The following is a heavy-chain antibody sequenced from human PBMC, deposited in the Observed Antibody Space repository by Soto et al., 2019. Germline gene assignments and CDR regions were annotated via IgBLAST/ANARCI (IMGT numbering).Heavy chain of an antibody. CDR3: AAHSYCSSTSCDFDY. CDR1: GFTFTSSA. V-gene: IGHV1-58*02. Sequence: QMPLVQSGPEVKKPGTSVKVSCKASGFTFTSSAMQWVRQARGQRLEWIGWIVVGSGNTNYAQKFQERVTFTRDMSTSTAYMELSSLRSEDTAVYYCAAHSYCSSTSCDFDYWGQGTLVTVSS. J-gene: IGHJ4*02. CDR2: IVVGSGNT. D-gene: IGHD2-2*01.